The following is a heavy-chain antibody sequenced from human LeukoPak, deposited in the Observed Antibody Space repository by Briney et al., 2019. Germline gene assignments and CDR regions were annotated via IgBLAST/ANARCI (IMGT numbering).Heavy chain of an antibody. Sequence: SVKVSCKASGGTFSSYAISWARQAPGQGLEWMGRIIPIFGTANYAQKFQGRVTITADKSTSTAYMELSSLRSEDTAVYYCARLPNSYSSSWYEDYWGQGTLVTVSS. V-gene: IGHV1-69*06. D-gene: IGHD6-13*01. CDR2: IIPIFGTA. J-gene: IGHJ4*02. CDR1: GGTFSSYA. CDR3: ARLPNSYSSSWYEDY.